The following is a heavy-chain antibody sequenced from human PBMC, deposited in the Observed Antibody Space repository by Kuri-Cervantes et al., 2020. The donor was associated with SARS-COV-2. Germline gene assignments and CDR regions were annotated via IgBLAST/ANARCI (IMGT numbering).Heavy chain of an antibody. D-gene: IGHD2-2*01. Sequence: GSLRLSCTDSGGSISDYYWSWIRQPPGKGLEWIGDIYYTGSTSYNPSLKSRVAISVDTSKNQFSLKLTSVTAADTAVYYCARDCSTADCKTFGYYWGRGTLVTVSS. CDR1: GGSISDYY. J-gene: IGHJ4*02. CDR3: ARDCSTADCKTFGYY. CDR2: IYYTGST. V-gene: IGHV4-59*01.